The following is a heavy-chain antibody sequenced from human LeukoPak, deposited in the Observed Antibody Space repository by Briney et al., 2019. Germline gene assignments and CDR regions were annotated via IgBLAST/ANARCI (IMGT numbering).Heavy chain of an antibody. CDR3: ARDNSGNYPGN. CDR1: GFTFRSYG. D-gene: IGHD1-26*01. CDR2: IWYDGTNK. J-gene: IGHJ4*02. Sequence: PGGSLRLSCAASGFTFRSYGMHWVRQAPGKGLEWVAVIWYDGTNKYYADSVKGRFTISRDNSKKTLYLQMNSLRAEDTAVYYCARDNSGNYPGNWGQGTLVTVSS. V-gene: IGHV3-33*01.